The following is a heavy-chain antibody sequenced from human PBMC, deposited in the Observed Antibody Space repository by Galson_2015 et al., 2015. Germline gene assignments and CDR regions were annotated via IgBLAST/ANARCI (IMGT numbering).Heavy chain of an antibody. Sequence: SLRLSCAASGFSFSSFGMHWVRQAPGKGLEWVAVVSNDESNKNYADSVKGRFTISRDNSKNTLYLQMNSLRAEDTAVYFCAKDVSVATTLIDYWGQGTLVTVSS. D-gene: IGHD5-12*01. V-gene: IGHV3-30*18. J-gene: IGHJ4*02. CDR1: GFSFSSFG. CDR2: VSNDESNK. CDR3: AKDVSVATTLIDY.